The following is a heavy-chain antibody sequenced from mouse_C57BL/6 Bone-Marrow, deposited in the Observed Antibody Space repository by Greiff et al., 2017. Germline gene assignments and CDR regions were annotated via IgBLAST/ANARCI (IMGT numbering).Heavy chain of an antibody. CDR3: ASGYDYDYAMDY. V-gene: IGHV1-39*01. J-gene: IGHJ4*01. D-gene: IGHD2-4*01. CDR1: GYSFTDYY. CDR2: INPNYGTT. Sequence: QLQQSGPELVKPGASVKISCKASGYSFTDYYMNWVKQSHGQGLEWIGVINPNYGTTSYNQKFKGTATLTVDQSSSPADMQLNSLTSEDSAVSYCASGYDYDYAMDYWGQGTAVTVSS.